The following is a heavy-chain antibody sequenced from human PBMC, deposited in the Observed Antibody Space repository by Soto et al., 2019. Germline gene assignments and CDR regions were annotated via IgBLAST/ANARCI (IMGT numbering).Heavy chain of an antibody. V-gene: IGHV4-59*01. CDR1: GGSISSYY. CDR3: ARDLPDYFDS. CDR2: ISYSGST. Sequence: QVQLQESGPGLVKPSETLSLTCTVSGGSISSYYWSWIRQPPGKGLEWIGYISYSGSTNYNPSLRHRVTMSVDTSNNPFSLKLSSVTAADTAVYYCARDLPDYFDSLGQVTVVTLSS. J-gene: IGHJ4*02.